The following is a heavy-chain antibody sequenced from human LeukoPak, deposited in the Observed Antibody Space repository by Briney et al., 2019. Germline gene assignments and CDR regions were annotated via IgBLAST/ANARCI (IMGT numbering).Heavy chain of an antibody. Sequence: GGSLRLSCAASEFTINDAWMSWVRQAPGKGLEWVGRIKSKTDGGPTEYAEPVKGRFTISRDDSKNTLYLQMNSLKPEDTAMYYCSSWGSTPGVSSDDYWGQGTLVTVSS. CDR2: IKSKTDGGPT. CDR1: EFTINDAW. V-gene: IGHV3-15*01. J-gene: IGHJ4*01. D-gene: IGHD6-6*01. CDR3: SSWGSTPGVSSDDY.